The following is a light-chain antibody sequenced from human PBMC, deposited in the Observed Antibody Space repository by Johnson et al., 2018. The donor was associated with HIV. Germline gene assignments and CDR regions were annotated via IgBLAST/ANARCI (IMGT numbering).Light chain of an antibody. V-gene: IGLV1-51*02. CDR2: KNN. CDR3: GTWDSSLSVGV. Sequence: QSVLTQPPSVSAAPGQKVTISCSGSSSTIGKNYVSWYQVLPGTAPKLLIYKNNERPSGIPDRFSGSKSGTSATLGITGLQTGDEADYYCGTWDSSLSVGVLGTVTKVTVL. J-gene: IGLJ1*01. CDR1: SSTIGKNY.